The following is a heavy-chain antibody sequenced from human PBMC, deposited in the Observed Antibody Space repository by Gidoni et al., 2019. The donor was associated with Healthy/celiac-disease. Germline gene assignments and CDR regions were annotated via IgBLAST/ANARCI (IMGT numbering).Heavy chain of an antibody. V-gene: IGHV3-11*06. D-gene: IGHD1-26*01. CDR3: ARWVGATPFRVGDGNFDY. Sequence: QVQLVESGGGLVKPGGSLRLYCAASGFTFSDYYMSWIRQAPGKGLEWVSYISSSSSYTNYADSVKGRFTISRDNAKNSLYLQMNSLRAEDTAVYYCARWVGATPFRVGDGNFDYWGQGTLVTVSS. J-gene: IGHJ4*02. CDR1: GFTFSDYY. CDR2: ISSSSSYT.